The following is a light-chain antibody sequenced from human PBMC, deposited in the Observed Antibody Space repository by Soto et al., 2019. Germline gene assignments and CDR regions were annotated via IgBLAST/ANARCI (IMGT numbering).Light chain of an antibody. J-gene: IGLJ3*02. V-gene: IGLV2-14*01. CDR2: EVY. CDR3: SSYTSANTVL. Sequence: QSALTQPASVSGSPGQSITISCTGTSSDIGGYDFVSWYQQHPGKAPKLIIYEVYNRPSGVSSRFSGSKSGSTASLTISGLQADDETDYYCSSYTSANTVLFGGGTKVTVL. CDR1: SSDIGGYDF.